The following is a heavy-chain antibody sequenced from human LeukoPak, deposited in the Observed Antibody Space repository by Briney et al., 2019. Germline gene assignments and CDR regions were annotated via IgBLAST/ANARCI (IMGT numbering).Heavy chain of an antibody. J-gene: IGHJ3*02. V-gene: IGHV1-2*04. D-gene: IGHD3-10*01. CDR1: GYTFTGYY. Sequence: ASVKVSCKASGYTFTGYYMHWVRQAPGQGLEWMGWINPNSGGTNYAQKFQGWVTMTRDTSISTAYMELSRLRSDDTAVYYCARSNILVRGVPDAFDIWGQGTMVTVSS. CDR3: ARSNILVRGVPDAFDI. CDR2: INPNSGGT.